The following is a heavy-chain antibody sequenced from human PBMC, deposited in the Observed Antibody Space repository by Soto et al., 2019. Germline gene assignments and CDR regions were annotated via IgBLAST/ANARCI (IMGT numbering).Heavy chain of an antibody. CDR3: ARGLAYDRPITVAEPFDS. CDR1: GFSFGTYA. V-gene: IGHV3-23*01. J-gene: IGHJ4*02. Sequence: EVQLLESGGGLVQPGGSLRLSCVASGFSFGTYAMTWVRQVPGKGLEWIGEISHSGSRNYNPAFQSRVIISVDSSKNHVSLKLSSVTAADSATYFCARGLAYDRPITVAEPFDSWGQGTLVTVSS. D-gene: IGHD6-19*01. CDR2: ISHSGSRN.